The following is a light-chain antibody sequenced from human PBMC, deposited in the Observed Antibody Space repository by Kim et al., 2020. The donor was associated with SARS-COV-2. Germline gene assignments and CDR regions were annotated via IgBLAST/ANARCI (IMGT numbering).Light chain of an antibody. Sequence: APGERATLSCRASQRVSSSYLAWYQQNPGQAPRLLIYGTSTRATGIPDRFSGSGSGTDFTLTISRLESEDFAVYYCQQYGSSPLTFGGGTKVDIK. CDR2: GTS. CDR1: QRVSSSY. CDR3: QQYGSSPLT. V-gene: IGKV3-20*01. J-gene: IGKJ4*01.